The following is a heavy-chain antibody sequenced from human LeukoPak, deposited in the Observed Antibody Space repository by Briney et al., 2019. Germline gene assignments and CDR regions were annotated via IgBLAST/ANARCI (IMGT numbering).Heavy chain of an antibody. D-gene: IGHD3-10*01. CDR2: INSDVSST. Sequence: GGSMRLSCAASGFTSSSYWMHWVRHAPGKGLVWVSRINSDVSSTSYADSVKGRFTISRDNAKNTLYLQMNSLRAEDTAVYYCARANYYGSGRAAFDIWGQGTMVTVSS. CDR3: ARANYYGSGRAAFDI. J-gene: IGHJ3*02. CDR1: GFTSSSYW. V-gene: IGHV3-74*01.